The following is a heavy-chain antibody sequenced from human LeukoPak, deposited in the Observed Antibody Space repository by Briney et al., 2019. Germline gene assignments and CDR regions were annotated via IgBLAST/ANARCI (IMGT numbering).Heavy chain of an antibody. D-gene: IGHD6-13*01. CDR2: ISGSGGST. CDR3: AKDQYSSSWVYYYYMDV. Sequence: GGSLRLSCAASGFTFSSYAMSWVRQAPGKGLEWVSAISGSGGSTYYADSVKGRFTISRDNSKNTLYLQMNSLRAEDTAVYYCAKDQYSSSWVYYYYMDVWGKGTTVTVSS. J-gene: IGHJ6*03. V-gene: IGHV3-23*01. CDR1: GFTFSSYA.